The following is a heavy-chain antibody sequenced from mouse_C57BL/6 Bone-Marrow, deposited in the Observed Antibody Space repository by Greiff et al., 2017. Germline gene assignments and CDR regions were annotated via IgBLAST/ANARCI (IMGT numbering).Heavy chain of an antibody. CDR1: GFSLTSYG. V-gene: IGHV2-6*01. D-gene: IGHD3-2*02. Sequence: QVQLKESGPGLVAPSQCLSISCTASGFSLTSYGVDWVRQYPGKGLEWLGEIWGVGSTNHNSALKSRMSISKDNSKSQVFLKMNSLQTDDTAMYYCASGDSSGPFAYWGQGTLVTVSA. CDR2: IWGVGST. CDR3: ASGDSSGPFAY. J-gene: IGHJ3*01.